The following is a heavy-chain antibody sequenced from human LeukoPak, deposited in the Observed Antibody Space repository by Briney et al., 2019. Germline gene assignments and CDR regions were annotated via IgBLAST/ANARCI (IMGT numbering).Heavy chain of an antibody. CDR2: ISYSGST. Sequence: SETLSLTCTVFGGSISSYYWSWIRQPPGKGLEWIGYISYSGSTTYNPSLKSRVTISVDTSKNHLSLKLTSVTAADTAVYYCARAKEGVAGFFDFWGRGTLVTVSS. J-gene: IGHJ4*02. CDR1: GGSISSYY. D-gene: IGHD6-19*01. CDR3: ARAKEGVAGFFDF. V-gene: IGHV4-59*01.